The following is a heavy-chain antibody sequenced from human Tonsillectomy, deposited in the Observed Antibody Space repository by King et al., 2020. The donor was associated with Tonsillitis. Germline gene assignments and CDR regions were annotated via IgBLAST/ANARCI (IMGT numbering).Heavy chain of an antibody. V-gene: IGHV3-23*04. CDR1: GFTFSTYT. J-gene: IGHJ4*02. CDR3: AKDRAQMTTVNNLDS. D-gene: IGHD4-11*01. CDR2: ISGSGGSI. Sequence: VQLVESGGGLVQPGGSLKLSCVASGFTFSTYTMSWVRQTPGKGLEWVSSISGSGGSIFCTDSVKGRFTISRDNSKNTVFLQMNSLSADDTALYYCAKDRAQMTTVNNLDSWGQGTLVTVSS.